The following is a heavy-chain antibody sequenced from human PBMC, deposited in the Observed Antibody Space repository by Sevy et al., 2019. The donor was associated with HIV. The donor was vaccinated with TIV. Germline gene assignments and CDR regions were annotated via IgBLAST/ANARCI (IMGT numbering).Heavy chain of an antibody. CDR1: GYTFKGYY. V-gene: IGHV1-2*02. Sequence: ASVKVSCKSSGYTFKGYYIHWVRQAPGQGLEWMGWINPNTGASKYAQKFQGRDTMTRDTSISTAYMELRGLRSDDTSMYYCVFVWRITVADGFDIWGQGTMVTVSS. CDR2: INPNTGAS. D-gene: IGHD6-19*01. J-gene: IGHJ3*02. CDR3: VFVWRITVADGFDI.